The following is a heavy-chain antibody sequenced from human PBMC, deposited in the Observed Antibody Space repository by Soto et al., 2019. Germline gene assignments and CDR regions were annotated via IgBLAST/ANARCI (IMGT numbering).Heavy chain of an antibody. V-gene: IGHV3-23*05. J-gene: IGHJ6*02. Sequence: GGSLRLSCATSGFTFHDYAMSWVRQAPGKGLEWVSAIAFTGSATYYADSVKGRFTISRDNSKNIVYLQMNSLRVDDTALYYCARGQSSSWTGGYYYYYGMDVWGQGTTVTVSS. D-gene: IGHD6-13*01. CDR2: IAFTGSAT. CDR3: ARGQSSSWTGGYYYYYGMDV. CDR1: GFTFHDYA.